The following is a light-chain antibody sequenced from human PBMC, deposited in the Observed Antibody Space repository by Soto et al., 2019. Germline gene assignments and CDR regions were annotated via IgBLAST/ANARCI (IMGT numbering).Light chain of an antibody. J-gene: IGKJ2*01. CDR3: QQYHNWPPYT. Sequence: EIVMTQSPATLSVSPGERATLSCRASQSVSTNLAWYQQKPGQAPRLLMYGASTRATGIPARFSGSGSGTDLTLTISRLQSEDFAVYYCQQYHNWPPYTFGQGTKLEIK. CDR2: GAS. CDR1: QSVSTN. V-gene: IGKV3-15*01.